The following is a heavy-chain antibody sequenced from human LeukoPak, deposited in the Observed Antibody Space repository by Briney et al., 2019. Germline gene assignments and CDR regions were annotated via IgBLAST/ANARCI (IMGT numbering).Heavy chain of an antibody. CDR1: GYSISSGYY. V-gene: IGHV4-38-2*02. CDR2: INHSGST. Sequence: PSQTLSLTCTVSGYSISSGYYWGWIRQPPGKGLEWIGEINHSGSTNYNPSLKSRVTISIDTSKNQFSLKLTSVTAADTAVYFCARQLYVSGSYYAPMDVWGKGTTVMISS. D-gene: IGHD3-10*01. J-gene: IGHJ6*03. CDR3: ARQLYVSGSYYAPMDV.